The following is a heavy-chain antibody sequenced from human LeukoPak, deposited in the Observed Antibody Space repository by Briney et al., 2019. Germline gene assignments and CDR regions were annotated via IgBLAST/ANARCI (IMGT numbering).Heavy chain of an antibody. CDR2: INPSGGST. V-gene: IGHV1-46*01. J-gene: IGHJ5*02. D-gene: IGHD3-10*01. CDR1: GYTFTSYY. CDR3: GRENVFFRVRGVFMGGNWFDP. Sequence: ASVRVSCKASGYTFTSYYMHWVRQAPGQGLEWMGIINPSGGSTSYAQKFQGRVTMTRDMSTSTVYMELSSLRSEDTAVYYCGRENVFFRVRGVFMGGNWFDPWGQEPLAPVSP.